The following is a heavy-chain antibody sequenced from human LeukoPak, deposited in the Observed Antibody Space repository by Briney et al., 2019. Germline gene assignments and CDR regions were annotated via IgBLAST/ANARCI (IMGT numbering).Heavy chain of an antibody. D-gene: IGHD2-15*01. V-gene: IGHV1-18*01. CDR1: GYTFTSYG. CDR3: VRRFGMRVVVTADAFDI. CDR2: ISAYNGNT. Sequence: GASVKVSCKASGYTFTSYGISWVRQAPGQRLEWMGWISAYNGNTNYAQKLQGRVTMTTDTSTSTAYMERRSLRSDDTAVYYCVRRFGMRVVVTADAFDIWGQGTMVTVSS. J-gene: IGHJ3*02.